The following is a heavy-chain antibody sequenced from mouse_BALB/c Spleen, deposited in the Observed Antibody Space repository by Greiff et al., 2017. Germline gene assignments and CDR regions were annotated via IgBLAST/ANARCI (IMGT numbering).Heavy chain of an antibody. D-gene: IGHD2-4*01. V-gene: IGHV3-2*02. CDR1: GYSITSDYA. CDR3: ARFPYDYDEAWFAY. Sequence: VQLKESGPGLVKPSQSLSLTCTVTGYSITSDYAWNWIRQFPGNKLEWMGYISYSGSTSYNPSLKSRISITRDTSKNQFFLQLNSVTTEDTATYYCARFPYDYDEAWFAYWGQGTLVTVSA. J-gene: IGHJ3*01. CDR2: ISYSGST.